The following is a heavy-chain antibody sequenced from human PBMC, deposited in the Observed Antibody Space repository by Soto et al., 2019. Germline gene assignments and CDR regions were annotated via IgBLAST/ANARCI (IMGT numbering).Heavy chain of an antibody. CDR3: PTDRDRPQLGGNYYYILDV. J-gene: IGHJ6*02. D-gene: IGHD3-3*02. Sequence: QVQLEQSGAEVKKPGSSVKVSCKASGGTFSNSAISWVRQAPGQGLEWMGGIIPIFRTPDYAQKFQGRVTVTADESTSTAYMELSGLRSDDTAVYYCPTDRDRPQLGGNYYYILDVWGQGTTVTVSS. CDR1: GGTFSNSA. CDR2: IIPIFRTP. V-gene: IGHV1-69*12.